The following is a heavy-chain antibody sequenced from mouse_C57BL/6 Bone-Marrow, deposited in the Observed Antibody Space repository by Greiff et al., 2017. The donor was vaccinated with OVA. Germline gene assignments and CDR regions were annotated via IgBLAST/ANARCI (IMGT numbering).Heavy chain of an antibody. Sequence: VQLQQSGAELVRPGASVKLSCTASGFNIKDDYMHWVKQRPEQGLEWIGWIDPENGDTEYASKFQGKATITADTSSNTAYLQLSSLTSEDTAVYYWTTSDPGYAMDYWGQGTSVTVSS. CDR2: IDPENGDT. V-gene: IGHV14-4*01. CDR3: TTSDPGYAMDY. J-gene: IGHJ4*01. CDR1: GFNIKDDY.